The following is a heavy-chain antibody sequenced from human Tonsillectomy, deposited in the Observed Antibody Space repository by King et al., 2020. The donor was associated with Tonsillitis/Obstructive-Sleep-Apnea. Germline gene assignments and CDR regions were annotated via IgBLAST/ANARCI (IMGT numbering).Heavy chain of an antibody. V-gene: IGHV4-61*01. J-gene: IGHJ5*02. CDR2: IYYSGST. D-gene: IGHD3-3*01. Sequence: QLQESGPGLVQPSETLSLTCTVSGGSVSSGLYYWSWIRQPPGKGPEWIGYIYYSGSTNYNPSLKSRVTISLDPSKNQFSLKMSSVTAADTAVYYCAIGRFLEWLLYPNWFDPWGQGTLVTVSS. CDR3: AIGRFLEWLLYPNWFDP. CDR1: GGSVSSGLYY.